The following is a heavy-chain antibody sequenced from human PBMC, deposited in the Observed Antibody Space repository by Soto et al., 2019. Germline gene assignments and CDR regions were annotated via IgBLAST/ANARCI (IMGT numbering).Heavy chain of an antibody. J-gene: IGHJ4*02. CDR3: ARSYDSSGYYYFDY. CDR2: INHSGST. Sequence: PSETLSLTCAVYGGSFSGYYWSWIRQPPGKGLEWIGEINHSGSTNYNPSLKSRVTISVDTSKNQFSLKLSSVTAADTAVYYCARSYDSSGYYYFDYWGQGTLVTVSS. D-gene: IGHD3-22*01. CDR1: GGSFSGYY. V-gene: IGHV4-34*01.